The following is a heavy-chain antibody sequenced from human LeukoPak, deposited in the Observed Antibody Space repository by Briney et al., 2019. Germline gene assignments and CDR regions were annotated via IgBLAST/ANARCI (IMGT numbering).Heavy chain of an antibody. D-gene: IGHD2/OR15-2a*01. V-gene: IGHV3-23*01. CDR3: AKDPDPLPTYYFDY. J-gene: IGHJ4*02. Sequence: GGSLRLSCAASGFTFSSYAMSWVRQAPGKGLEWVSAISGSGGSTYYADSVKGRFTISRDNSKNTLYLQMNNLRAEDTAVYYCAKDPDPLPTYYFDYWGQGTLVTVSS. CDR1: GFTFSSYA. CDR2: ISGSGGST.